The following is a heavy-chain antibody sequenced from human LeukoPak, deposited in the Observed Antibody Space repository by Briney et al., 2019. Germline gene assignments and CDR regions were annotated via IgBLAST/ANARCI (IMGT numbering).Heavy chain of an antibody. J-gene: IGHJ6*02. D-gene: IGHD3-3*01. CDR2: INHSGST. CDR1: GGSFSGYY. Sequence: ASETLSLTCAVYGGSFSGYYWSWIRQPPGKGLEWIGEINHSGSTNYNPSHKSRVTISVDTSKNQFSLKLSSVTAADTAVYYCARDRFGVVIMNYSYYYGMDVWGQGTTATVSS. V-gene: IGHV4-34*01. CDR3: ARDRFGVVIMNYSYYYGMDV.